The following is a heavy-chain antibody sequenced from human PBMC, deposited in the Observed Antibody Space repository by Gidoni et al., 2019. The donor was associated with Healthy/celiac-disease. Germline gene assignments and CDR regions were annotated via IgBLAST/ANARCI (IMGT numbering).Heavy chain of an antibody. D-gene: IGHD5-18*01. CDR2: ISSNVCIT. V-gene: IGHV3-64*01. CDR1: GFTFSSYA. Sequence: EVQRVESGGGLVQPGGSLRLSCAASGFTFSSYAMHWVRQAPGKGLEYVSSISSNVCITYYANSVKGRFTISRDNSKNTLYLQMGSLRAEDMAVYYCARDRGYSYGYDFDYWGQGTLVTVSS. CDR3: ARDRGYSYGYDFDY. J-gene: IGHJ4*02.